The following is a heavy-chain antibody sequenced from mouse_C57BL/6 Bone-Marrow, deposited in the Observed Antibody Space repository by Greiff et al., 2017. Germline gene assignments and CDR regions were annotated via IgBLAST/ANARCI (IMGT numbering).Heavy chain of an antibody. CDR2: IHPNSGST. CDR1: GYTFTSYW. V-gene: IGHV1-64*01. J-gene: IGHJ2*01. CDR3: AREFIATVEDY. D-gene: IGHD1-1*01. Sequence: QVQLQQPGAELVKPGASVKLSCKASGYTFTSYWMHWVKQRPGQGLEWIGMIHPNSGSTNYNEKFKSKATLTVDKSSSTAYMQLSSLTSEDSAVYYCAREFIATVEDYWGQGTTLTVSS.